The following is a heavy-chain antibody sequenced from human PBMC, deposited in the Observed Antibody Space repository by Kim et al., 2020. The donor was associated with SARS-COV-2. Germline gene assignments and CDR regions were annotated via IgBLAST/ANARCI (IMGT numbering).Heavy chain of an antibody. J-gene: IGHJ4*02. V-gene: IGHV4-59*09. Sequence: YYSGRTNYHPSLKSRVTISVDTSKNQFSLKLSSVTAADTAVYYCAGGFDYWGQGTLVTVSS. CDR2: YYSGRT. CDR3: AGGFDY.